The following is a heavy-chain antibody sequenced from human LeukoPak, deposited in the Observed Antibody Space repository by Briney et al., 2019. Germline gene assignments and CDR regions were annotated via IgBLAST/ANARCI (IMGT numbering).Heavy chain of an antibody. CDR1: GNTFTRFA. D-gene: IGHD3/OR15-3a*01. J-gene: IGHJ5*02. Sequence: ASVKVSCKASGNTFTRFAINWVRQAPGQGLEWMGWIDTNTGNPTYAQDFTGRFVFSLDTSVSTAYLQIGSLKTEDTAVYYCARGTRGPFDPWGQGTLVTVSS. CDR2: IDTNTGNP. CDR3: ARGTRGPFDP. V-gene: IGHV7-4-1*01.